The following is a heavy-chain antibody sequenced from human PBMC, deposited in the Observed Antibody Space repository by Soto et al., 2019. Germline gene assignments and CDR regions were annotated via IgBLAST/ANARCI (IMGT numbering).Heavy chain of an antibody. CDR2: INAGNGNT. J-gene: IGHJ4*02. CDR1: GYTFTSYS. Sequence: ASVKVSCKASGYTFTSYSMHWVRHAPGQRLEWMGWINAGNGNTKYSQKFQGRVTITRDTSASTAYMELSSLRSEDTAVYYCARSSQIVLMVYAPPDYWGQGTLVTVSS. CDR3: ARSSQIVLMVYAPPDY. V-gene: IGHV1-3*01. D-gene: IGHD2-8*01.